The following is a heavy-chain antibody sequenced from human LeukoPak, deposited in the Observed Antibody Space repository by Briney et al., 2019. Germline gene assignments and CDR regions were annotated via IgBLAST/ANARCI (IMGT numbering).Heavy chain of an antibody. CDR3: ARDSIPSHYSSGWYSQFDY. V-gene: IGHV3-30*04. CDR2: ISYDGSNK. D-gene: IGHD6-19*01. J-gene: IGHJ4*02. Sequence: PGRSLRLSCAASGFTFSSYAMHWVRQAPGKGLEWVAVISYDGSNKYYADSVKGRFTISRDNSKNTLYLQMNSLRAEDTAVYYCARDSIPSHYSSGWYSQFDYWGQGTLVTVSS. CDR1: GFTFSSYA.